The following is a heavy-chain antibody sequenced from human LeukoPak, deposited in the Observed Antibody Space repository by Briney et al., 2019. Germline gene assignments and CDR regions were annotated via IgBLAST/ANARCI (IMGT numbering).Heavy chain of an antibody. CDR2: IYYSGST. CDR3: ARGGLGYSGYDLFFWGWYHRTEEPQYYFDY. D-gene: IGHD5-12*01. V-gene: IGHV4-59*08. J-gene: IGHJ4*02. Sequence: PSETLSLTCTVSGGSISSYYWSWIRQPPGKGLEWIGYIYYSGSTNYNPSLKSRVTISVDTSKNQFSLKLSSVTAADTAVYYCARGGLGYSGYDLFFWGWYHRTEEPQYYFDYWGQGTLVTVSS. CDR1: GGSISSYY.